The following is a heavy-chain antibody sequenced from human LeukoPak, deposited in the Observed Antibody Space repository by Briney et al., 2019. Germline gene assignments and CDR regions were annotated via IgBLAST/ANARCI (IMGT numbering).Heavy chain of an antibody. CDR3: ARDSWAYCGGDCSPGDFDY. D-gene: IGHD2-21*01. Sequence: GGSLRLSCAASGFTVSSNYMSWVRQAPGKGLEWVSVIYSGGSTYYADSVKGRFTISRDNSKNTLYLQMNSLRAEDTAVYYCARDSWAYCGGDCSPGDFDYWGQGTLVTVSS. CDR2: IYSGGST. J-gene: IGHJ4*02. V-gene: IGHV3-53*01. CDR1: GFTVSSNY.